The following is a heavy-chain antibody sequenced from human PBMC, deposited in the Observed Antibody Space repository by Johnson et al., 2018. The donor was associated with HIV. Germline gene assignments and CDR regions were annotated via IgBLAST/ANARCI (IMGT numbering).Heavy chain of an antibody. CDR1: GFTFDDYG. CDR2: SNWNGGNP. J-gene: IGHJ3*02. D-gene: IGHD3-10*01. CDR3: ARASGEWDAFDI. Sequence: EVQLVESGGGVVRPGGSLRLSCAASGFTFDDYGMSWVRQVPGTGLEWVSGSNWNGGNPYSENSVKGRFTIFRYNSKNTLYLQMGSLRAEDMAVYYCARASGEWDAFDIWGQGTVVTVSS. V-gene: IGHV3-20*04.